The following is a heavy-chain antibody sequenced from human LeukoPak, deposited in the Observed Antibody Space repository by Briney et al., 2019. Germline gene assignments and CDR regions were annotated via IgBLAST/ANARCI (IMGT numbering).Heavy chain of an antibody. CDR1: GLTFSGYW. CDR3: ASYYYGSGTSLGY. V-gene: IGHV3-7*01. D-gene: IGHD3-10*01. Sequence: GGSLRLSCEVSGLTFSGYWVTWVRQAPGKGLEWVANIDQDASEKYYVESVKGRFAISRDNAKNSLYLQMNSLRAEDTAVYYCASYYYGSGTSLGYWGQGTLVTVSS. J-gene: IGHJ4*02. CDR2: IDQDASEK.